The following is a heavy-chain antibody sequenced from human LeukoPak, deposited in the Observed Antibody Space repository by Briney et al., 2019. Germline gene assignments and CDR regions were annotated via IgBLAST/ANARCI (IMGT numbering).Heavy chain of an antibody. CDR3: ARIRGGYYSDF. CDR1: GFIFSNYW. CDR2: INSDGTTT. D-gene: IGHD3-22*01. Sequence: GGSLRLPCAASGFIFSNYWMYWVRQAPGTGLVWVSRINSDGTTTTYADSVKGRFTISRDNAKNTLYLQMSSLTAEDTAVYYCARIRGGYYSDFWGQGTLVTVSS. J-gene: IGHJ4*02. V-gene: IGHV3-74*01.